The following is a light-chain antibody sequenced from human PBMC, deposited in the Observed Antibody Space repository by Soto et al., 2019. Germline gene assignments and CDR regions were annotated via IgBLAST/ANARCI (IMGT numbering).Light chain of an antibody. CDR3: LQYYTTPEA. Sequence: DIVMTQSPDSLAVSLGERATINCKSSQSILYSSNNKNYLAWYQQKPGQRPKLLIYWASTRESGVPDRFSGSGSGTDFTLTISSLQAEDAALYYCLQYYTTPEAFGQGTKVEIK. CDR1: QSILYSSNNKNY. CDR2: WAS. V-gene: IGKV4-1*01. J-gene: IGKJ1*01.